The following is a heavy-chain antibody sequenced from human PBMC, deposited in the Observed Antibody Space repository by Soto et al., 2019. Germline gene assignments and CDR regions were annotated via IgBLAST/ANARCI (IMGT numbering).Heavy chain of an antibody. CDR2: IYYSGST. D-gene: IGHD1-7*01. CDR1: GGSFSGYY. CDR3: ARDSNWNFRWFDP. Sequence: SETLSLTCAVYGGSFSGYYWSWIRPPPGKGLEWIGYIYYSGSTNYNPSLKSRVTISVDTSKNQFSLKLSSVTAADTAVYYCARDSNWNFRWFDPWGQGTLVTVSS. V-gene: IGHV4-59*01. J-gene: IGHJ5*02.